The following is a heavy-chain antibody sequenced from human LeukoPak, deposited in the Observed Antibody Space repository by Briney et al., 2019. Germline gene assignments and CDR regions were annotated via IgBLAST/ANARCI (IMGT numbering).Heavy chain of an antibody. D-gene: IGHD2-15*01. CDR2: SHYSRTT. CDR3: ARHDSPYT. Sequence: SETLSLTCAVYGGSFSGHYWSWIRQPPGKGLEWIGSSHYSRTTYYNPSLKSRVTISVDTSKSQLSLKMSSMSAADTAMYYCARHDSPYTWGQGTLVTVSS. J-gene: IGHJ5*02. V-gene: IGHV4-34*01. CDR1: GGSFSGHY.